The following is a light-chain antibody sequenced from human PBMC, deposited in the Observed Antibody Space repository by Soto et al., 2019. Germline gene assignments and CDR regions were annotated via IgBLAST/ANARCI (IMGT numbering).Light chain of an antibody. CDR3: SSYTTSTTLI. CDR2: DVT. CDR1: SSDVGRYKL. Sequence: QAVSVSGSPGQSITISCTGTSSDVGRYKLVSWYQQHPGKAPKLMIYDVTNRPSGVSNRFSGSKSGNTASLTISGLQAEDEADYYCSSYTTSTTLIFGGGTKVTVL. V-gene: IGLV2-14*03. J-gene: IGLJ2*01.